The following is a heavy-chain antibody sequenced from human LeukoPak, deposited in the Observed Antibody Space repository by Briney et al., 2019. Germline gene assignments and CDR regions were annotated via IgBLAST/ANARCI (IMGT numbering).Heavy chain of an antibody. Sequence: GEALEICWKGSGYTFPNDWIGWGRQMPGKGVGLVGIIYPADSNTRYSPSFQGQVTISADKSISTAYLQWSSLKASDTAMYYCARFAYGSAYFSGHYWGQGTLVTVSS. CDR3: ARFAYGSAYFSGHY. V-gene: IGHV5-51*01. CDR1: GYTFPNDW. CDR2: IYPADSNT. J-gene: IGHJ4*02. D-gene: IGHD3-22*01.